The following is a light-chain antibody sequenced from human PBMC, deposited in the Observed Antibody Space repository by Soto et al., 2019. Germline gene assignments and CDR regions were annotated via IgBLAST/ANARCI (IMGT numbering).Light chain of an antibody. CDR2: STK. CDR3: VLYMGSGSWV. Sequence: QTVVTQEPSFSVSPGGTVTLTCGLSSGSVYTSHYPSWYQQTPGQAPRTLIYSTKTRSSGVPDRFSGSILGNEAALTITGAQADDESDYYCVLYMGSGSWVFGGGTKVTVL. CDR1: SGSVYTSHY. J-gene: IGLJ2*01. V-gene: IGLV8-61*01.